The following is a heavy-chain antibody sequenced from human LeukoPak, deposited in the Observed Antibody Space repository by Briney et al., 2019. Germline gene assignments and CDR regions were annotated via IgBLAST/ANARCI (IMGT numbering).Heavy chain of an antibody. CDR1: GITLSNYG. CDR2: LSGSGGGT. D-gene: IGHD3-10*01. V-gene: IGHV3-23*01. Sequence: GGSLRLSCAVSGITLSNYGMSWVRQAPGKGLEWVSGLSGSGGGTNYADSVQGRFTISRDNPKNTLYLQMNSLRAEDTAVYFCAKRGVVIRVFLVGFHKEAYYFDSWGQGALVTVSS. J-gene: IGHJ4*02. CDR3: AKRGVVIRVFLVGFHKEAYYFDS.